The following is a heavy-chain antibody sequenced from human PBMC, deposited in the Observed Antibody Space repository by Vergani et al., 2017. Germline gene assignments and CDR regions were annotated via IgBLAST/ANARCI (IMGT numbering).Heavy chain of an antibody. CDR2: ITPFNGNT. Sequence: QMQLVQSGAEVKKTGSSVKVSCKASGYTFTYRYLHWVRPAPRQALEWMGWITPFNGNTNYAQKFQNRVTITRDRSMSTAYMELSSLRSEDTAMYYCALAESSTSCINSVCITPETGSWFDPWGQGTLVTVSS. V-gene: IGHV1-45*02. CDR1: GYTFTYRY. D-gene: IGHD2-2*01. J-gene: IGHJ5*02. CDR3: ALAESSTSCINSVCITPETGSWFDP.